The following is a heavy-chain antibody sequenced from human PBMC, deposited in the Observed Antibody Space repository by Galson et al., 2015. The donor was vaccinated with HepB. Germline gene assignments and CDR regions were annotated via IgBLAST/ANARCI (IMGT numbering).Heavy chain of an antibody. CDR3: VLLRGNDLKPLDY. CDR1: TFIFSTYS. J-gene: IGHJ4*02. V-gene: IGHV3-48*04. D-gene: IGHD4-23*01. Sequence: SLRVSCLAPTFIFSTYSMNWVRQAPGKGLEWVSYISSGNTTIYYADSVKGRFTISTDNAKMSLYLQMNGLRAEDTAVYCCVLLRGNDLKPLDYWGQGTLVTVSS. CDR2: ISSGNTTI.